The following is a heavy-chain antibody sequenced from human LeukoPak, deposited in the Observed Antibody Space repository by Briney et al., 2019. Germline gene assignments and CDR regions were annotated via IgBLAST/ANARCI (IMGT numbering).Heavy chain of an antibody. CDR1: GFTFSSYS. Sequence: GGSLRLSCAASGFTFSSYSMNWVRQAPGKGLEWVSSISSSSSYIYYADSVKGRFTISRDNAKNSLYLQMNSLRAEDTAVYYCARVRVEQWLVELDYWGQGTLVTDSS. CDR3: ARVRVEQWLVELDY. V-gene: IGHV3-21*01. D-gene: IGHD6-19*01. CDR2: ISSSSSYI. J-gene: IGHJ4*02.